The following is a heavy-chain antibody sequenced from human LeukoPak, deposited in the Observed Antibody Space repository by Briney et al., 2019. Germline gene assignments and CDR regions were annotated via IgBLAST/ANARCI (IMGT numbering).Heavy chain of an antibody. Sequence: GGSLRLSCAASGFTFSNYGMHWARQAPGKGLEWVAFIRYDGSNKYYADSVKGRFTISRDNSKNTLYLQMNSLRAEDTAVYYCAKAHSSGWYLIDYWGQGTLVTVSS. CDR3: AKAHSSGWYLIDY. D-gene: IGHD6-19*01. CDR2: IRYDGSNK. J-gene: IGHJ4*02. CDR1: GFTFSNYG. V-gene: IGHV3-30*02.